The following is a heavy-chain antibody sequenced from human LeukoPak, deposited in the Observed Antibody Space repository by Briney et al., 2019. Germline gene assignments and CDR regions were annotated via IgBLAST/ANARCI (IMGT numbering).Heavy chain of an antibody. CDR3: AKATRSFRIAVASLDY. CDR1: GFTFSSYG. CDR2: ISYDGSSK. Sequence: GRSLRLSCAASGFTFSSYGMHWVRQAPGKGLEGVAVISYDGSSKYYADSVKGRFTISRDNSKNTLYLQMNSLRAEDTAVYYCAKATRSFRIAVASLDYWGQGTLVTVSS. D-gene: IGHD6-19*01. V-gene: IGHV3-30*18. J-gene: IGHJ4*02.